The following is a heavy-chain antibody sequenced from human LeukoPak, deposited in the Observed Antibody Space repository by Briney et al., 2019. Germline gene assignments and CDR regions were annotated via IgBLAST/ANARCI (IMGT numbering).Heavy chain of an antibody. CDR2: IYYSGST. J-gene: IGHJ3*02. CDR1: GASISSSNSY. CDR3: ASTLADAFDI. V-gene: IGHV4-39*07. Sequence: SETLSLTCTVSGASISSSNSYWGWIRQPPGKGLEWIGSIYYSGSTYYNPSLKSRVTISVDTSKNQFSLKLSSVTAADTAVYYCASTLADAFDIWGQGTTVTVSS.